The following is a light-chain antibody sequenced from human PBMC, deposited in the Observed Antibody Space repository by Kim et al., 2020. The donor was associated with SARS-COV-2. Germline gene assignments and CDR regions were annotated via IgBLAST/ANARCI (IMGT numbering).Light chain of an antibody. J-gene: IGLJ2*01. CDR3: NSRGSSGNHVV. CDR1: SLRSYY. V-gene: IGLV3-19*01. CDR2: GKN. Sequence: SSELTQDPAVSVALGQTVRITCQGDSLRSYYASWYQQKPGQAPILFIYGKNNRPSGIPDRFSGSSSGNTASLTITGAQAEDEADYYCNSRGSSGNHVVFG.